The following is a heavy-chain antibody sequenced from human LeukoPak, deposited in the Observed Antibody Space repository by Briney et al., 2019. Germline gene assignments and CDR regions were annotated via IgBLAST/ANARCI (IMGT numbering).Heavy chain of an antibody. D-gene: IGHD4-23*01. V-gene: IGHV4-34*01. J-gene: IGHJ4*02. CDR1: GGSFSGYY. Sequence: PSETLSLTCAVYGGSFSGYYWTWIRQPPGRGLEWIGEISHSGSTNYNPSLKSRVTISVDTSKNQFSLKLSSVTAADTAVYYCARGPNGGRPSGEYWGQGTLVTVSS. CDR2: ISHSGST. CDR3: ARGPNGGRPSGEY.